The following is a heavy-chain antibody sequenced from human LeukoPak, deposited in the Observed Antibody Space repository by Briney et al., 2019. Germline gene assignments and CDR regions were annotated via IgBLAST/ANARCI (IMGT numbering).Heavy chain of an antibody. Sequence: GGSLRLSCAASGFTFSSYAMSWVRQAPGKGLEWVSAISGSGGSTYYADSVKGRFTISRDNSKNTLYLQMNSLRAEDTAVYYCAKDLARGVVVPAAMWYYYYGMDVWGQGTTVTVSS. CDR1: GFTFSSYA. D-gene: IGHD2-2*01. J-gene: IGHJ6*02. CDR2: ISGSGGST. CDR3: AKDLARGVVVPAAMWYYYYGMDV. V-gene: IGHV3-23*01.